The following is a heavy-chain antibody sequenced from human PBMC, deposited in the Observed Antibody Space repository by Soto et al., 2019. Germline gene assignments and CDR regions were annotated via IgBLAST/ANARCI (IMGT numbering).Heavy chain of an antibody. D-gene: IGHD3-22*01. CDR2: INHSGST. CDR3: ARGKYYYDSSGNRNYYYYYGMDV. Sequence: SETLSLTCAFYGLSFSGYYWSWIRQPPGKGLEWIGEINHSGSTNYNPSLKSRVTISVDASKNQFSLKLSSVTAADTAVYYCARGKYYYDSSGNRNYYYYYGMDVWGQGTTVTVSS. V-gene: IGHV4-34*01. J-gene: IGHJ6*02. CDR1: GLSFSGYY.